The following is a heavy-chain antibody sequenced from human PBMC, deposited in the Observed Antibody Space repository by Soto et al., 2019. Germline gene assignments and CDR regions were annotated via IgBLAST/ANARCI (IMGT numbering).Heavy chain of an antibody. CDR2: IGTAGDP. Sequence: PGGSLRLSCVASGFILSGYDMHWVRQATGEGLEWVSAIGTAGDPYYSGSVKGRFTISRDNSKNTLYLQMNSLRAEDTAVYYCAKDVTAGRYDFWSGINWFDPWGQGTLVTVSS. V-gene: IGHV3-13*05. CDR1: GFILSGYD. J-gene: IGHJ5*02. CDR3: AKDVTAGRYDFWSGINWFDP. D-gene: IGHD3-3*01.